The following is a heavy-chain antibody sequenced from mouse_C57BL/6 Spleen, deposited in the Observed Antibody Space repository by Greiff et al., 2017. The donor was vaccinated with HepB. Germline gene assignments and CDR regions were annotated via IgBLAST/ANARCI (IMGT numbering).Heavy chain of an antibody. CDR3: ARRSNYGYAMDY. D-gene: IGHD2-5*01. V-gene: IGHV1-59*01. J-gene: IGHJ4*01. CDR2: IDPSDSYT. Sequence: VQLQQSGAELVRPGTSVKLSCKASGYTFTSYWMHWVKQRPGQGLEWIGVIDPSDSYTNYNQKFKGKATLTVDTSSSTAYMQISSLTSEDSAVYYCARRSNYGYAMDYWGQGTSVTVSS. CDR1: GYTFTSYW.